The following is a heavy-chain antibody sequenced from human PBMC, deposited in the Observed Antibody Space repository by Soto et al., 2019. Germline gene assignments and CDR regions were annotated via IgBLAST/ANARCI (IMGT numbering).Heavy chain of an antibody. J-gene: IGHJ4*02. D-gene: IGHD6-13*01. Sequence: GSLRLSCAASGFTFGDYWMQWVRQVPGKGLVWVSRINTDGISTTYADSVKGRFTISRDNAKNTLYLQMNSLRAEDTAVYYCVRGIAADYWGQGTLVTVS. CDR3: VRGIAADY. CDR2: INTDGIST. CDR1: GFTFGDYW. V-gene: IGHV3-74*03.